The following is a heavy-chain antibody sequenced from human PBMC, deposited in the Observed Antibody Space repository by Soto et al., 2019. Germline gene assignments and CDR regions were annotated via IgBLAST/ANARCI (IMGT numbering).Heavy chain of an antibody. CDR1: GGTFSSYA. Sequence: QVQLVQSGAEVKKPGSSVKVSCKASGGTFSSYAISWVRQAPGQGLEWMGGIIPIFGTANYAQKFQGRVTITADESTSTAYMEQSSLRSEDTAVYYCARGVIAAPALGYYYGMDVWGQGTTVTVSS. D-gene: IGHD6-13*01. CDR2: IIPIFGTA. CDR3: ARGVIAAPALGYYYGMDV. V-gene: IGHV1-69*01. J-gene: IGHJ6*02.